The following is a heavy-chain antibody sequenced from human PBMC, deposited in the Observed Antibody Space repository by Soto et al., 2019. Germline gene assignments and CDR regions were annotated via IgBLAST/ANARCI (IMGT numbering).Heavy chain of an antibody. V-gene: IGHV1-3*01. CDR1: GYIFTSYA. Sequence: GASVKVSCKASGYIFTSYAMHWVRQAPGQRLEWMGWINAGNGNTKYSQKFQGRVTITMDTSVSTAYMELSSLRSEDTAVYYCARDPAQRGYSYGYYYGMDVWGQGTTVTVSS. CDR2: INAGNGNT. J-gene: IGHJ6*02. D-gene: IGHD5-18*01. CDR3: ARDPAQRGYSYGYYYGMDV.